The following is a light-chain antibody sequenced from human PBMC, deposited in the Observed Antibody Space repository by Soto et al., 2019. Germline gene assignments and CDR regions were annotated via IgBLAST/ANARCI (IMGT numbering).Light chain of an antibody. J-gene: IGKJ4*01. CDR2: GAS. CDR1: QSISIN. Sequence: EIVMTQSPATLSVSPGERATLSCRASQSISINLAWYQQKPGQAPRLLIYGASTRATGIPARFSDSGSGTEFSLTISSLQSEDFAVYYCQQYNNWFTFGGGTKVEIK. CDR3: QQYNNWFT. V-gene: IGKV3-15*01.